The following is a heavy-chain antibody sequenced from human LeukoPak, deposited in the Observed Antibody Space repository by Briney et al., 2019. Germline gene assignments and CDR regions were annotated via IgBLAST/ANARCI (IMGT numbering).Heavy chain of an antibody. CDR1: GYTFTGYY. CDR3: ARVGQDSSSWYGYYYMDV. V-gene: IGHV1-2*02. CDR2: INPNSGGT. Sequence: ASVKVSCKASGYTFTGYYMHWVRQAPGQGLEWMGWINPNSGGTNYAQKFQGRVTMTRDTSISTAYMELSRLRSDDTAVYYCARVGQDSSSWYGYYYMDVWGKGTTVTISS. D-gene: IGHD6-13*01. J-gene: IGHJ6*03.